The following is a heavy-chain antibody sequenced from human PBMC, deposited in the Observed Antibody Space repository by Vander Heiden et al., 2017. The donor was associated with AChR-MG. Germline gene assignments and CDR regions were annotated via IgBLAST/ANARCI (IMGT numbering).Heavy chain of an antibody. CDR1: GFTFSSYA. CDR3: AKVRETGPIYYYYGMDV. D-gene: IGHD3-3*01. V-gene: IGHV3-23*01. Sequence: EVQLLESGGGLVQPGGSLRLSCAASGFTFSSYAMRWVRQAPGKGLEWASAISGSGDSTNYADSVKGRFTISRDNSKNTLYLQMNSQRAENTAVYYCAKVRETGPIYYYYGMDVWGQGTTVTVSS. J-gene: IGHJ6*02. CDR2: ISGSGDST.